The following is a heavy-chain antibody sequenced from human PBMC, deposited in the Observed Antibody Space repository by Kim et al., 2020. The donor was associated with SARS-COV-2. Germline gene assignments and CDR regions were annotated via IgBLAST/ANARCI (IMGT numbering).Heavy chain of an antibody. J-gene: IGHJ5*02. CDR1: GYSFPNYW. Sequence: GESLKISCKGSGYSFPNYWIAWVRQMPGKGLEWMGMMYPANSDTRYSPSFQGQVTISADKSISTAYLQWNSLKASDSATYYCAREYCDGGRFLSPWGQGTLVTVSS. D-gene: IGHD2-15*01. CDR2: MYPANSDT. V-gene: IGHV5-51*01. CDR3: AREYCDGGRFLSP.